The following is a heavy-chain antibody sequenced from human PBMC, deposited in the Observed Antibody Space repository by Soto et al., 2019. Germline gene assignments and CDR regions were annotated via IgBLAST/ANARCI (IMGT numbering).Heavy chain of an antibody. CDR2: INPSGGNT. J-gene: IGHJ1*01. CDR1: GYTFTSYC. V-gene: IGHV1-46*01. D-gene: IGHD2-15*01. Sequence: ASVKVSCKTSGYTFTSYCTHWVRQAPGQGLEWMGIINPSGGNTIYAQNFQGRVTMTRDTSTTTIYMELSSLRSDDTAIYYCAREENCSGGTCYSEYFHRWGQGTLVTVSS. CDR3: AREENCSGGTCYSEYFHR.